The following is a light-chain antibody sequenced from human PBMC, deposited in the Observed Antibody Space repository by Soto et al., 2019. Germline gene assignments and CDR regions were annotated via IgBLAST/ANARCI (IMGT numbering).Light chain of an antibody. CDR2: DTS. J-gene: IGLJ3*02. CDR1: TGAVTSGHY. Sequence: QAVVTQEPSLTVSPEGTVTLTCGSSTGAVTSGHYPYWFQQKPGQAPRTLIYDTSNKHSWTPARFSGSLLGGKAALTLSGAQPEDEAEYYCLLSYSGARGGVFGGGTKLTVL. CDR3: LLSYSGARGGV. V-gene: IGLV7-46*01.